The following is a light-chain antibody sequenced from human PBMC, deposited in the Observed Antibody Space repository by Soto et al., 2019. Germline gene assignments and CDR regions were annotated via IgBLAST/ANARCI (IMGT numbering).Light chain of an antibody. J-gene: IGKJ1*01. CDR3: QQYNSYWT. CDR2: DAY. CDR1: ESISTW. V-gene: IGKV1-5*01. Sequence: IPMTQSPSALSASVGDRVTLTCRASESISTWLAWYQQKPGKAPKLLIYDAYNLRSGVPSRFSGSCSGTEFTLTISSLQPDDFATYYCQQYNSYWTFGQGTKVEI.